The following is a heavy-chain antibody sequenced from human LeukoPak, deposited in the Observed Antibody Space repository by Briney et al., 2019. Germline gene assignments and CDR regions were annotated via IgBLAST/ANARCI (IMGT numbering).Heavy chain of an antibody. D-gene: IGHD3-10*01. Sequence: WGSLCLSCAASGFTFSSYWMHWVRQHPGQGLEWIGYIYYSGSTYYNPSLKSRVTISVHTSKNQFSLKLSSVTAADTAVYYCARDYYYGSVPHLHGTPGRWFDPTGEGTLVTVSS. CDR1: GFTFSSYW. CDR3: ARDYYYGSVPHLHGTPGRWFDP. J-gene: IGHJ5*02. CDR2: IYYSGST. V-gene: IGHV4-59*06.